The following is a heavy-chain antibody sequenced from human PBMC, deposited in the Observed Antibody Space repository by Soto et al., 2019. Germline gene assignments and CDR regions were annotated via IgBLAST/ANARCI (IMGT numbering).Heavy chain of an antibody. V-gene: IGHV3-9*01. CDR3: AKALGYCSGGSCYLGYYFDY. Sequence: GGSLRLSCVGSGFTFSNYWMHWVRQAPGKGLEWVSGISWNGGSIGYADSVKGRFTISRDNAKNSLYLQMNSLRAEDTALYYCAKALGYCSGGSCYLGYYFDYWGQGTLVTVSS. CDR2: ISWNGGSI. D-gene: IGHD2-15*01. CDR1: GFTFSNYW. J-gene: IGHJ4*02.